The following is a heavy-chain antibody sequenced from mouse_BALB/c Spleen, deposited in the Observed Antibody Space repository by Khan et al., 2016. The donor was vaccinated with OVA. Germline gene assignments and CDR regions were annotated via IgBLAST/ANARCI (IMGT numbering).Heavy chain of an antibody. D-gene: IGHD3-3*01. J-gene: IGHJ3*01. V-gene: IGHV3-2*02. CDR2: ISYSGRT. Sequence: VQLKESGPGLVKPSQSLSLTCTVTGYSITSDYAWNWIRQFPGNKLEWMGYISYSGRTSSTPSLKSRISITRDTSKNQFFLQLNSVTIDDTATYYCTGGRAYWGQGTLVTVSA. CDR1: GYSITSDYA. CDR3: TGGRAY.